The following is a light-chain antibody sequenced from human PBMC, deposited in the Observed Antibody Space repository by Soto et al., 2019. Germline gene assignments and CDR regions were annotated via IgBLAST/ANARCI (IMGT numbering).Light chain of an antibody. V-gene: IGLV2-14*03. CDR2: DVT. Sequence: QSALTQPASVSGSPGQSIAISCTGTTTDVGAYTYVAWYQVYPGRAPKLILFDVTKRPSGISSRFSGSKSGNTASLTISGLQAEDEADYYCSSFTTGGIAVFGGGTKLTVL. J-gene: IGLJ2*01. CDR3: SSFTTGGIAV. CDR1: TTDVGAYTY.